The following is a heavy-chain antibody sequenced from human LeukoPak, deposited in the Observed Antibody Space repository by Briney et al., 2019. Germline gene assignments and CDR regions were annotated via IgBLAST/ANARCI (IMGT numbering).Heavy chain of an antibody. D-gene: IGHD6-13*01. Sequence: SETLSLTCTVSGGSMSNYYWGWIRQPPGKGLEWIGYVYNSGSIKYNPSLKSRVTISVDTSKNQFSLKLSSVTAADTAVYYCARSIAAAGTLSYFQHWGQGTLVTVSS. V-gene: IGHV4-59*01. J-gene: IGHJ1*01. CDR1: GGSMSNYY. CDR3: ARSIAAAGTLSYFQH. CDR2: VYNSGSI.